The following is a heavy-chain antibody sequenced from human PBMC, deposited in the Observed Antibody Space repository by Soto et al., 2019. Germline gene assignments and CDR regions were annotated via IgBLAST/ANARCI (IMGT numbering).Heavy chain of an antibody. CDR1: GGSISSYY. CDR2: IYYSGST. D-gene: IGHD1-1*01. CDR3: ARVGTANWFDP. V-gene: IGHV4-59*01. J-gene: IGHJ5*02. Sequence: PSETLSLTCTVSGGSISSYYWSWIRQPPGKGLEWIGYIYYSGSTNYNPSLKSRVTISVDTSKNQFSLKLSSVTAADTAVYYCARVGTANWFDPWGQGTLVTVYS.